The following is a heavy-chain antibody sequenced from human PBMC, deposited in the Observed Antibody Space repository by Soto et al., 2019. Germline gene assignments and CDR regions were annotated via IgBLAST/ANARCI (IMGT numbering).Heavy chain of an antibody. Sequence: ASVKVSCKATGYTFTSYDINWVRQATGQGLEWMGWMNPNSGNTGYAQKFQGRVTMTRTSSISTAYMELSSLRTEDTAVYYCARGGDCTGGSCYCYYGMDVWGPGTTVTVSS. D-gene: IGHD2-15*01. CDR2: MNPNSGNT. V-gene: IGHV1-8*01. CDR3: ARGGDCTGGSCYCYYGMDV. CDR1: GYTFTSYD. J-gene: IGHJ6*02.